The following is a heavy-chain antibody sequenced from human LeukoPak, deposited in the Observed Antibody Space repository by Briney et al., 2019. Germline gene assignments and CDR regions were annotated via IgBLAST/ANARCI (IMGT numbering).Heavy chain of an antibody. V-gene: IGHV4-4*09. J-gene: IGHJ4*02. Sequence: SETLSLTCTVSGASISSYYWSWIRQPPGKGLEWIGCIHASGSTNSSPSLKSRVTMSVDTSKNEFSLKLTSVTAADTALYYCARGHFDSSGSSNPLDSWGQGTLVTVSS. D-gene: IGHD3-22*01. CDR1: GASISSYY. CDR2: IHASGST. CDR3: ARGHFDSSGSSNPLDS.